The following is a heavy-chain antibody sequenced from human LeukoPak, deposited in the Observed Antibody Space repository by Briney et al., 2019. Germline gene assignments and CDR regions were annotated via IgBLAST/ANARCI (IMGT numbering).Heavy chain of an antibody. CDR3: AKDFVFYSSSWSPSDY. D-gene: IGHD6-13*01. V-gene: IGHV3-23*01. CDR2: ISGSGGGT. CDR1: GFTFSSYA. J-gene: IGHJ4*02. Sequence: GGSLRLSCAASGFTFSSYAMSWVRQAPGKGLEWVSAISGSGGGTYYADSVKGRFTISRDNSKNTLYLQMNSLRAEDTAVYYCAKDFVFYSSSWSPSDYWGQGTLVTVSS.